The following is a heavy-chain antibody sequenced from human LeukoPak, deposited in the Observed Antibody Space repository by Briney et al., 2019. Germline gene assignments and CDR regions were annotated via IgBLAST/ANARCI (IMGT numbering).Heavy chain of an antibody. CDR2: FDVIDSET. D-gene: IGHD5-18*01. Sequence: ASVKVSCTVSGSSVTELSLYWVRQAPGKGLEWMGGFDVIDSETFYAQKFQGRVTMTEDSSTDTAYMELRSLTSDDTALYYCAAGRPYSPLDYWGQGTLVNVSS. CDR3: AAGRPYSPLDY. CDR1: GSSVTELS. V-gene: IGHV1-24*01. J-gene: IGHJ4*02.